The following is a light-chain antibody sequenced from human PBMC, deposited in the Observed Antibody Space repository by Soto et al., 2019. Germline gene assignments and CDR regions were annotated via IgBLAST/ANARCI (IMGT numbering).Light chain of an antibody. CDR2: WAS. CDR3: QQSHTTPFT. V-gene: IGKV4-1*01. J-gene: IGKJ3*01. Sequence: DIVMTQSPDSLGMSLGERATINCKSSQNILYKSKNKNYLAWYQQKPGQPPKLLIYWASTRESGVPDRFSGSGSGTDFTLTINGLQAEDVEVYFCQQSHTTPFTFGPGTKVDIK. CDR1: QNILYKSKNKNY.